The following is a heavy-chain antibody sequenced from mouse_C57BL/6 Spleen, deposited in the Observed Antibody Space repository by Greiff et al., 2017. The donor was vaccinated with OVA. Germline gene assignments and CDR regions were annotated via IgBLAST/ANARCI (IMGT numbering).Heavy chain of an antibody. CDR3: ARRGGEDY. CDR2: ISSGGSYT. V-gene: IGHV5-6*02. J-gene: IGHJ3*01. CDR1: GFTFSSYG. Sequence: EVKLVESGGDLVKPGGSLKLSCAASGFTFSSYGMSWVRQTPDKRLEWVATISSGGSYTYYPDSVKGRFTISRDNAKNTLYLQMSSLKSEDTAMYYWARRGGEDYWGQGTLVTVSA.